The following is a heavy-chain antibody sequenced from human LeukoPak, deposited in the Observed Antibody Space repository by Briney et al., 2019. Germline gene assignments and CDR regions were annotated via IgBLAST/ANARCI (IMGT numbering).Heavy chain of an antibody. D-gene: IGHD3-22*01. CDR3: AREAPYYYDSSGYYSDEWSSYFDY. CDR1: GGSISSYY. CDR2: IYTSGST. J-gene: IGHJ4*02. V-gene: IGHV4-4*07. Sequence: SETLSLTCTVSGGSISSYYWSWIRQPAGKGLEWIGRIYTSGSTNYNPSLKSRVTMSVDTSKNQFSLKLSSVTAADTAVYYCAREAPYYYDSSGYYSDEWSSYFDYWGQGTLVTVSS.